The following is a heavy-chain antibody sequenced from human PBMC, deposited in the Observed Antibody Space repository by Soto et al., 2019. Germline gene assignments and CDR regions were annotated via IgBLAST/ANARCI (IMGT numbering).Heavy chain of an antibody. J-gene: IGHJ4*02. Sequence: PGGSLRLSCAASGFTFSSYAMSWVRQAPGKGLEWVSAISGSGGSTYYADSVKGRFTISRDNSKNTLYLQMNSLSAEDTAMYYCARDGDVNTGFGKDYWGQGTLVTVSS. CDR1: GFTFSSYA. D-gene: IGHD3-16*01. CDR3: ARDGDVNTGFGKDY. CDR2: ISGSGGST. V-gene: IGHV3-23*01.